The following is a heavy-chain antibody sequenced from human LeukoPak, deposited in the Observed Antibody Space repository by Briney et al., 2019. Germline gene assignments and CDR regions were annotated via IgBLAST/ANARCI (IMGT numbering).Heavy chain of an antibody. D-gene: IGHD6-6*01. CDR2: ISGSGAST. CDR3: AKGVATRPLYYFDY. V-gene: IGHV3-23*01. Sequence: GGSLRLSCAASGFTFSSYAMSWVRQAPGKGLEWVSVISGSGASTYNADSVKGRFTISRDNSKNTLYLQTNSLRAEDTAVYYCAKGVATRPLYYFDYWGRGPLVTVSS. CDR1: GFTFSSYA. J-gene: IGHJ4*02.